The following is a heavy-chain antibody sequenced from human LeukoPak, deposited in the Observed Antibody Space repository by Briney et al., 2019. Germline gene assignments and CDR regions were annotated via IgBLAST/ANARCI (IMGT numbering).Heavy chain of an antibody. CDR1: GGSISSYY. Sequence: SETLSLTCTVSGGSISSYYRSWIRQPAGKGLEWIGRIYTSGSTNYNPSLKSRVTMSVDTSKNQFSLKLSSVTAADTAVYYCAGGSGTTSDDAFDIWGQGTMVTVSS. D-gene: IGHD1-7*01. V-gene: IGHV4-4*07. CDR2: IYTSGST. CDR3: AGGSGTTSDDAFDI. J-gene: IGHJ3*02.